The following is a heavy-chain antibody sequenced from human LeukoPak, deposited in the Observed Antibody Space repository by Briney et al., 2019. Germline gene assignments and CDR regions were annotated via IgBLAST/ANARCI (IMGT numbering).Heavy chain of an antibody. J-gene: IGHJ4*02. Sequence: SVKVPCKASGGTFSSYAISWVRQAPGQGLEWMGGIIPIFGTANYAQKFQGRVTITTDEPTSTAYMELSSLRSEDTAVYYCAREAVGSARFGYWGQGTLVTVSS. D-gene: IGHD6-19*01. V-gene: IGHV1-69*05. CDR1: GGTFSSYA. CDR2: IIPIFGTA. CDR3: AREAVGSARFGY.